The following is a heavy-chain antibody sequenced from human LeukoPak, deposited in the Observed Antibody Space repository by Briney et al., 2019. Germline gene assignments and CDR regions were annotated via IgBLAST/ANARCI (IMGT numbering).Heavy chain of an antibody. CDR2: ISSSSSTI. J-gene: IGHJ6*03. Sequence: GGSLRLSCAASGFTFSSYSMNWVRQAPGKGLEWVSYISSSSSTIYYADSVKGRFTISRDNAKNSLYLQMNSLRAEDTAVYYCARNYDFWSGYSYHYYMDVWGKGTTVTVSS. V-gene: IGHV3-48*01. D-gene: IGHD3-3*01. CDR1: GFTFSSYS. CDR3: ARNYDFWSGYSYHYYMDV.